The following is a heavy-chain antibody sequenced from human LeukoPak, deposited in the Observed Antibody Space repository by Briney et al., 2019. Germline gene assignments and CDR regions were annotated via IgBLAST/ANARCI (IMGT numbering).Heavy chain of an antibody. J-gene: IGHJ6*02. V-gene: IGHV3-30*04. CDR3: AGVAGYYYYYGMDV. CDR1: GFTFSSYA. D-gene: IGHD6-19*01. CDR2: ISYDGSNK. Sequence: GRSLRLSCAASGFTFSSYAMHWVRQAPGKGLEWVAVISYDGSNKYYADSVKGRFTISRDNSKNMLYLQMNSLRAEDTAVYYCAGVAGYYYYYGMDVWGQGTTVTVSS.